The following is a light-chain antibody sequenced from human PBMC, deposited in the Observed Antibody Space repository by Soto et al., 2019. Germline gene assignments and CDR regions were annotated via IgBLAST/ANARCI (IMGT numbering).Light chain of an antibody. CDR1: QSISSY. J-gene: IGKJ5*01. V-gene: IGKV1-39*01. CDR2: AAS. Sequence: DIQMTQSPSSLSASVGDRVTITCRASQSISSYLNWYQQKPGKPPKLLIYAASSLQSGVPSRFSGSGSGTDFTLTISSLQPEDFATYYCQQSYSTPHFGQGTRLEIK. CDR3: QQSYSTPH.